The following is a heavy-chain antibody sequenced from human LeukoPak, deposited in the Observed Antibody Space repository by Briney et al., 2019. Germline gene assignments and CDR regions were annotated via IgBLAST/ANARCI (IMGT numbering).Heavy chain of an antibody. Sequence: GGSLRLSCAASGFTFSSYAMSWVRQAPGKGLEWVSAISGSGGSTYYADSVKGRFTISRDNSKNTLHPQMNSLRAEDTAVYYCAKVKTAAARTDFDYWGQGTLVTVSS. D-gene: IGHD6-13*01. CDR1: GFTFSSYA. CDR2: ISGSGGST. CDR3: AKVKTAAARTDFDY. V-gene: IGHV3-23*01. J-gene: IGHJ4*02.